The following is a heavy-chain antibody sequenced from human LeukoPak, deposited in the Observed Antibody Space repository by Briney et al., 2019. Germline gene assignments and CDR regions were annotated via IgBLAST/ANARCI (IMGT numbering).Heavy chain of an antibody. CDR3: ARDHVRTGRVGIAARPEWFDP. CDR1: GYTFTSYG. V-gene: IGHV1-18*01. J-gene: IGHJ5*02. D-gene: IGHD6-6*01. Sequence: ASVKVSCKASGYTFTSYGISWVRQAPGQGLEWMGWISAYNGNTNYAQKLQGRVTMTTDTSTSTAYMELRSLRSDDTAVYYCARDHVRTGRVGIAARPEWFDPWGQGTLVTVSS. CDR2: ISAYNGNT.